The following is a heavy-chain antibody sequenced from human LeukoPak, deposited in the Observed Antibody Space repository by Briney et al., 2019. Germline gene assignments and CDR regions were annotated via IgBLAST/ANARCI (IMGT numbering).Heavy chain of an antibody. CDR1: GGSISRGGYY. CDR3: ARLARYFAFDY. CDR2: IYYSGST. J-gene: IGHJ4*02. Sequence: PSETLSLTCTVSGGSISRGGYYWSWIRQHPGKGLEWIGYIYYSGSTYYNPSLKSRVTISVDTSKNQFSLKLSSVTAADTAVYYCARLARYFAFDYWGQGTLVTVSS. D-gene: IGHD3-9*01. V-gene: IGHV4-31*03.